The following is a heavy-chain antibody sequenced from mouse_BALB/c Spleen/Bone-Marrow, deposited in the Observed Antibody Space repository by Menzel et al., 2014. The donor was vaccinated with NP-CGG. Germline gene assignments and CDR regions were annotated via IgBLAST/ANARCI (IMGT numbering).Heavy chain of an antibody. CDR1: GYTFTDNW. V-gene: IGHV1-69*01. CDR3: ARGGHDFSLDY. Sequence: VQLQQSGAELGMPGASVKMSCKASGYTFTDNWIYWVKQRPGQGLEWIGAIDTSDSYTNYNQKFMGKASLTVDASSSXAYXHVSSLTSDDSAVYYCARGGHDFSLDYWGQGTSVTVSS. J-gene: IGHJ4*01. D-gene: IGHD2-4*01. CDR2: IDTSDSYT.